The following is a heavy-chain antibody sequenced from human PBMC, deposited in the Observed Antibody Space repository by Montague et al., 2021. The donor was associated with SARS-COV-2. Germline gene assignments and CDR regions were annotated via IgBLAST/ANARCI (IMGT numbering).Heavy chain of an antibody. CDR2: IYHSGST. CDR3: TRSQDCSTTNCHFDY. D-gene: IGHD2-2*01. V-gene: IGHV4-38-2*02. J-gene: IGHJ4*02. CDR1: GYSISSGDY. Sequence: SETLSLTCTVSGYSISSGDYWGWIRQPPGKGLEWIGSIYHSGSTYYNQSIKSRVTISVDTSKNQFSLKLSSVTAADTAVYYCTRSQDCSTTNCHFDYWGQGTLVTVSS.